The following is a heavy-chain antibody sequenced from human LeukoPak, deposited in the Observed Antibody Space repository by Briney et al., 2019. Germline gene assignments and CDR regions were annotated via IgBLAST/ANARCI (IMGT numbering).Heavy chain of an antibody. CDR3: AKDKMAYCTSSWDY. D-gene: IGHD6-6*01. V-gene: IGHV3-23*01. CDR2: ISTGGGTT. Sequence: GGSLRLSCAASGFTFSSYAMSWVRQAPGKGLEWVSVISTGGGTTYYADSVKGRFTISRDNSKNTLYLQMNSLRAEDTAVYYCAKDKMAYCTSSWDYWGQGTLVTVSS. CDR1: GFTFSSYA. J-gene: IGHJ4*02.